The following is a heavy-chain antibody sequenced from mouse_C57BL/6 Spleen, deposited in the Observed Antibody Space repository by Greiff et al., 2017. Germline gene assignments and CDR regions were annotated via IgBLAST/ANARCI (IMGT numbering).Heavy chain of an antibody. CDR3: ARYMYPHFDY. J-gene: IGHJ2*01. CDR2: IRNKANGYTT. CDR1: GFTFTDYY. V-gene: IGHV7-3*01. Sequence: EVQLVESGGGLVQPGGSLSLSCAASGFTFTDYYMSWVRQPPGKALEWLGFIRNKANGYTTEYSASVKGRFTISRDNSQSILYLQMNALRAEDSATYYCARYMYPHFDYWGQGTTLTVSS.